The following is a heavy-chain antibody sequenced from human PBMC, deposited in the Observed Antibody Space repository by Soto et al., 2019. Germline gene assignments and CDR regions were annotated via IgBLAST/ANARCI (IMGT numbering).Heavy chain of an antibody. CDR1: GGSISSYY. J-gene: IGHJ6*02. D-gene: IGHD3-9*01. Sequence: QVQLQESGPGLVKPSETLSLTCTVSGGSISSYYWSWIRQPPGKGLEWIGYIYYSGSTNYNPYLKSRVTISGDTSKNQFSLKLSSVTAADTAVYYCARDRRDYDILTGYYYYYGMDVWGQGTTVTVSS. V-gene: IGHV4-59*01. CDR2: IYYSGST. CDR3: ARDRRDYDILTGYYYYYGMDV.